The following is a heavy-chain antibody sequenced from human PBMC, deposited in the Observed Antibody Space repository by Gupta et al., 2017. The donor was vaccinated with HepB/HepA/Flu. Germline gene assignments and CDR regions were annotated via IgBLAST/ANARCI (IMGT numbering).Heavy chain of an antibody. Sequence: QVQLVESGGGVVQPGRSLRLSCLGSGFPFSNYAMHWVRQAPGKGLEWVGVIYHDGTKKYFADSVKGRFTFSRDNSKNTIYLEVNSPRPEDTAIYYCVRGVCSSASCYWMGRDFWGQGTLVTVAS. J-gene: IGHJ4*02. CDR1: GFPFSNYA. D-gene: IGHD2-2*01. V-gene: IGHV3-30-3*01. CDR2: IYHDGTKK. CDR3: VRGVCSSASCYWMGRDF.